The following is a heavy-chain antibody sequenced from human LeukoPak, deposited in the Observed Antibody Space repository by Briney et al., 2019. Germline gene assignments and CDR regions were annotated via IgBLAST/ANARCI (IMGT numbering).Heavy chain of an antibody. CDR2: IYYSGST. Sequence: PSETLSLTCAVSDDSIGSISYYWGWIRQPPGKGLEWIGSIYYSGSTYYNPSLKSRVIIFTGASKNQLFLMLSSVTAADTAVYYWAREPYGSGSFSGAFDSWGQGTMVTVSS. J-gene: IGHJ3*02. D-gene: IGHD3-10*01. CDR1: DDSIGSISYY. CDR3: AREPYGSGSFSGAFDS. V-gene: IGHV4-39*02.